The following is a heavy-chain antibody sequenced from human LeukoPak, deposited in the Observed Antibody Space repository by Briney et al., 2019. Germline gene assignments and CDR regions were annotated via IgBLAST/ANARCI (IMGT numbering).Heavy chain of an antibody. CDR3: ARDHGVAEGYYYYYYMDV. CDR1: GGSISSYY. D-gene: IGHD3-10*01. Sequence: SETLSLTCTVSGGSISSYYWSWIRQPPGKGLEWIGYIYYSGSTNYNPSLKSRVTISVDTSKNQFSLKLSSVTAADTAVYYCARDHGVAEGYYYYYYMDVWGKGTTVTVSS. CDR2: IYYSGST. V-gene: IGHV4-59*01. J-gene: IGHJ6*03.